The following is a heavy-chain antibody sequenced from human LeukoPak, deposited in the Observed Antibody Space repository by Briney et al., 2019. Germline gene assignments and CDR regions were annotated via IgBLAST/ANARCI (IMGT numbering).Heavy chain of an antibody. CDR3: ASSGSGSYYNFEY. CDR1: GGSFSGYY. D-gene: IGHD3-10*01. CDR2: INHSGTT. J-gene: IGHJ4*02. Sequence: PSETLSLTCAVYGGSFSGYYWSWIRQPPGKGLEWIGEINHSGTTNYNPSLKSRVTISLDTSKNQFSLKLSSVTAADTAVYYCASSGSGSYYNFEYWGQGTLVTVSS. V-gene: IGHV4-34*01.